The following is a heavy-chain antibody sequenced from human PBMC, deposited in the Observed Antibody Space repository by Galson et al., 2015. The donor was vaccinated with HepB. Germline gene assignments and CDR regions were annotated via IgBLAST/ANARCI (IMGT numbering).Heavy chain of an antibody. J-gene: IGHJ4*02. D-gene: IGHD4-23*01. CDR2: ISYDGSNK. V-gene: IGHV3-30*04. Sequence: SLRLSCAASGFTFSSYAMHWVRQAPSKGLEWVAVISYDGSNKYYADSVKGRFTISRDNSKNTLYLQMNSLRAEDTAVYYCATLRWQEKAGDYWGQGTLVTVSS. CDR3: ATLRWQEKAGDY. CDR1: GFTFSSYA.